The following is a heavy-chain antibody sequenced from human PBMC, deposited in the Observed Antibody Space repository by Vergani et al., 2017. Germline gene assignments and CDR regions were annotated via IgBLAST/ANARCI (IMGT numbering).Heavy chain of an antibody. J-gene: IGHJ6*03. CDR1: GFTFSSYG. CDR3: ARRRGXSYKNSYYYYYMDV. Sequence: QVQLVESGGGVVQPGRSLILSCAASGFTFSSYGMHWVRQAPGKGLEWVAVIWYDGSNKYYADSVKGRFTISRDNSKNTLYLQMNSLRAEDTAVYYCARRRGXSYKNSYYYYYMDVWGKGTTVTVSS. CDR2: IWYDGSNK. V-gene: IGHV3-33*01. D-gene: IGHD5-18*01.